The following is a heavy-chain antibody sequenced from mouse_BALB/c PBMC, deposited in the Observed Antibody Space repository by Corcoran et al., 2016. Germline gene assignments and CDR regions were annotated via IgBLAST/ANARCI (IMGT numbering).Heavy chain of an antibody. CDR3: ARSHAYYAMDY. CDR1: GFSLSTSGMG. Sequence: QVTLKESGPGILQPSQTLSLTCSFSGFSLSTSGMGVSWIRQPSGKGLEWLAHIYWDDEKRYNPSLKSRLTISKDTSRNQVFLKITSVDTADTATYYCARSHAYYAMDYWGQGTSVTVSS. CDR2: IYWDDEK. V-gene: IGHV8-12*01. J-gene: IGHJ4*01.